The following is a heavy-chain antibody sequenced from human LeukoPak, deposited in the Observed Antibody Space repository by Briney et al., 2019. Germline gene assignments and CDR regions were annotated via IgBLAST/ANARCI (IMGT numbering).Heavy chain of an antibody. J-gene: IGHJ6*02. V-gene: IGHV1-18*04. CDR1: GYTFTSNY. Sequence: ASVKVSCKASGYTFTSNYIHWVRQAPGQGLEWMGWISAHNGNTNYAQKLQGRVTMTTDTSTSTAYMELRSLRSDDTAVYYCAREYYYYGMDVWGQGTTVTVSS. CDR3: AREYYYYGMDV. CDR2: ISAHNGNT.